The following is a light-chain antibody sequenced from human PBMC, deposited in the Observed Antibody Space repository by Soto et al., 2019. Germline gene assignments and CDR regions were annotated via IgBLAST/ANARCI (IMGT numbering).Light chain of an antibody. J-gene: IGLJ2*01. CDR3: CSYAGSSTVV. Sequence: QSALTQPASVSGSPGQSITISCTGTSSDVGSYNLVSWYQQHPGKAPKLMIYEGSKRPSGVSNRFSGSKSGNTASLTISGLSAEDEADYYCCSYAGSSTVVFGGGTKVTVL. CDR2: EGS. CDR1: SSDVGSYNL. V-gene: IGLV2-23*01.